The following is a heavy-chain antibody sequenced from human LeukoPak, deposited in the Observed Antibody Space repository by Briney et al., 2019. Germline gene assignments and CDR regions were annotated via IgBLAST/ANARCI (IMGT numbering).Heavy chain of an antibody. Sequence: ASVKVSCKASGGTFSSYAISWVRQAPGQGLEWMGGIIPIFGTANYAQKFQGRVTITADKSTSTAYMELSSLRSEDTVVYYCARSRSSPELDYWGQGTLVTVSS. CDR2: IIPIFGTA. V-gene: IGHV1-69*06. CDR3: ARSRSSPELDY. D-gene: IGHD5-24*01. CDR1: GGTFSSYA. J-gene: IGHJ4*02.